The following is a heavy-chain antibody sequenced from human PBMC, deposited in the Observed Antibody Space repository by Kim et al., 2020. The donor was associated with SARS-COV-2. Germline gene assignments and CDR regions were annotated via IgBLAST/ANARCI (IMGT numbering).Heavy chain of an antibody. D-gene: IGHD2-15*01. V-gene: IGHV3-23*01. CDR3: AKQLGYCSGGTCYFDS. J-gene: IGHJ4*02. Sequence: SVKGRFTGSRDNSRNTLYLQMNSLRAEDAAVYYCAKQLGYCSGGTCYFDSWGQGTLVTVSS.